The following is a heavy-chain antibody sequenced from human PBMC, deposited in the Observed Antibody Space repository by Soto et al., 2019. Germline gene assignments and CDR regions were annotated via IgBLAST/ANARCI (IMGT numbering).Heavy chain of an antibody. Sequence: PGGSLRPSCAASGFTFSSYGMHWVRQAPGKGLEWVAVIWYDGSNKDYADSVKGRFTISRDNSKNTLYLQMNSLRAEDTAVYYCARDTGLPQTSFDYWGQGTLVTVSS. D-gene: IGHD2-21*02. CDR1: GFTFSSYG. CDR2: IWYDGSNK. J-gene: IGHJ4*02. V-gene: IGHV3-33*01. CDR3: ARDTGLPQTSFDY.